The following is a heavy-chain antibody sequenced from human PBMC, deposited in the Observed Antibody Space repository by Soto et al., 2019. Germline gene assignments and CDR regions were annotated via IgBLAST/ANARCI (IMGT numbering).Heavy chain of an antibody. CDR2: IIPIFGTA. D-gene: IGHD3-9*01. Sequence: QVQLVQSGAEVKKPGSSVEVSCKASGGTFSSYAISWVRQAPGQGLEWMGGIIPIFGTANYAQKFQGRVTITADESTSTAYMELSSLRSEDTAVYYCATLTLYYDILTGYYPHYYYGMDVWGQGTTVTVSS. V-gene: IGHV1-69*01. CDR1: GGTFSSYA. CDR3: ATLTLYYDILTGYYPHYYYGMDV. J-gene: IGHJ6*02.